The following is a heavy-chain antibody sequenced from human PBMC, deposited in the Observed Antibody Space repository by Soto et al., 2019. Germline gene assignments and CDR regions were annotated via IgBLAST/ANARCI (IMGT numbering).Heavy chain of an antibody. J-gene: IGHJ3*02. D-gene: IGHD1-26*01. V-gene: IGHV4-59*08. Sequence: PSETLSLTCTVSGGSISSYYWSWIRQPPGKGLEWIGYIYYSGSTNYNPSLKSRVTISVDTSKNQFSLKLSSVTAADTAVYYCARHGYSGHHDQGSVAFDIWGQGTMVTVSS. CDR2: IYYSGST. CDR3: ARHGYSGHHDQGSVAFDI. CDR1: GGSISSYY.